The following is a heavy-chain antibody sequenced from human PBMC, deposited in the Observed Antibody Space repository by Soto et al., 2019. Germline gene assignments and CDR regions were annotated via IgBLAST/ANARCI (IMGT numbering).Heavy chain of an antibody. D-gene: IGHD6-25*01. V-gene: IGHV3-48*02. CDR1: GFPFSSHS. J-gene: IGHJ4*02. CDR3: AGFPKSGSWDFDS. CDR2: VSSSSTTI. Sequence: EVQLVESGGTLVQPGGSLRLSCAVSGFPFSSHSMTWVRQAPGKGLEWISYVSSSSTTIYYADSMKGRFTISRDNAANSLYLQMNNLRDDDTAVYYGAGFPKSGSWDFDSCGKGTHVTVSS.